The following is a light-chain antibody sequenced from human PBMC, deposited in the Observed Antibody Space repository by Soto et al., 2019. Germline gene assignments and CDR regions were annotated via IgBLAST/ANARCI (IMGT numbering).Light chain of an antibody. CDR3: QQRSNWPVT. Sequence: EIVLTQSPATLSSSPGERATLYCRASQSVSSSLAWYQQKPGQAPRLLIYGASNRAGGIPARFSGSGSGTDFTLTISSLEPEDFAVYYCQQRSNWPVTFGQGTRLEIK. J-gene: IGKJ5*01. CDR1: QSVSSS. V-gene: IGKV3-11*01. CDR2: GAS.